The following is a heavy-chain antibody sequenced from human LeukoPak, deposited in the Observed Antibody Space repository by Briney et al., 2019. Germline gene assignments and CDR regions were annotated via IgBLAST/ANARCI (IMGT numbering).Heavy chain of an antibody. CDR1: GFTFTNYA. CDR3: AQWDSVVVVGAHSHS. CDR2: ISGGGGST. V-gene: IGHV3-23*01. D-gene: IGHD2-15*01. J-gene: IGHJ1*01. Sequence: GGSLRLSCAASGFTFTNYAMSWVRQAPGKGLEWVSAISGGGGSTYYADSVKGRFTISRDNSKNTLYLQMNSLKDEDTAVYYCAQWDSVVVVGAHSHSWGQDTLVTVSS.